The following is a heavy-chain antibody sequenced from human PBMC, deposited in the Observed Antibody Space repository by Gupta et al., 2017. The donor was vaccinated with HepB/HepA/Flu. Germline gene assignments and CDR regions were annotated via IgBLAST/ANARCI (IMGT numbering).Heavy chain of an antibody. CDR1: AFPSGTYH. J-gene: IGHJ4*02. CDR3: ARDSAVRGIIIFFDK. D-gene: IGHD3-10*01. V-gene: IGHV3-48*03. CDR2: ISSSGNSV. Sequence: EVQLVESGGGVVQPGGSLRLSRAASAFPSGTYHMNWVRQAPGKGLEWVAYISSSGNSVYYADSVRGRFTISRDNAKNSLYLQMNSLRAEDTGVYYCARDSAVRGIIIFFDKWGQGALVTVSS.